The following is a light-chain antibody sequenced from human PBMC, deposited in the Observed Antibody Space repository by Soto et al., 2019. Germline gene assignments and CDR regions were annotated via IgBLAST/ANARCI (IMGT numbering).Light chain of an antibody. Sequence: EIVFTQSPGTLSLSPGDRATLSCRASQSVSSSYLAWYQQKPGQAPRLLIYGASNRATGIPDRFSGSGSGTDFTLTISRLEPEDFAVYYCQQYGSSGTFGQGTKVDIK. CDR1: QSVSSSY. CDR2: GAS. V-gene: IGKV3-20*01. CDR3: QQYGSSGT. J-gene: IGKJ1*01.